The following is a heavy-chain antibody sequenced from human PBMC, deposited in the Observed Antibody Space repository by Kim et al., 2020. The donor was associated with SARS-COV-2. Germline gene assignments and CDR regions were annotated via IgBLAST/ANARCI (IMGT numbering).Heavy chain of an antibody. Sequence: MRAGGLGPHYADSVKGRFTISRDNSRSTLFLQMNYLRAEDTAIYYCEASDYWGQGSLVTVSS. J-gene: IGHJ4*02. V-gene: IGHV3-23*01. CDR3: EASDY. CDR2: MRAGGLGP.